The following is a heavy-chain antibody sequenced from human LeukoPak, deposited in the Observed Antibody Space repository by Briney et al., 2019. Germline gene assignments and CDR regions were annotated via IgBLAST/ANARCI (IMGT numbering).Heavy chain of an antibody. D-gene: IGHD4-17*01. CDR1: GYTFTGYY. J-gene: IGHJ4*02. Sequence: GASVKVSCKASGYTFTGYYMHWVRQAPGQGLEWMGWINPNSGGTNYAQKFQGRVTMTRDTSISTAYMELSRLRSDDKAVYYCAREWDYDVDYFDYWGQGTLVTVSS. V-gene: IGHV1-2*02. CDR3: AREWDYDVDYFDY. CDR2: INPNSGGT.